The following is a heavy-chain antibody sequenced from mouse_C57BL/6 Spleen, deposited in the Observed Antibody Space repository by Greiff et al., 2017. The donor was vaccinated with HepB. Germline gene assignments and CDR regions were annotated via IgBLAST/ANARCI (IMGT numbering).Heavy chain of an antibody. CDR2: FYPGSGSI. Sequence: VQLQQSGAELVKPGASVKLSCKASGYTFTEYTIHWVKQRSGQGLEWIGWFYPGSGSIKYNEKFKDKATLTADKSSSTVYMELSRLTSEDSAVYFCARHEGEGYYGSSYWYFDVWGTGTTVTVSS. D-gene: IGHD1-1*01. CDR1: GYTFTEYT. CDR3: ARHEGEGYYGSSYWYFDV. J-gene: IGHJ1*03. V-gene: IGHV1-62-2*01.